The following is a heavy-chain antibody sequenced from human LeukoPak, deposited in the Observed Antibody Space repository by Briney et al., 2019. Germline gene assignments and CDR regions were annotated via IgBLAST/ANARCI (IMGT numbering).Heavy chain of an antibody. Sequence: SSETLSLTCTVSGYTISSDYYWGWIRQPPGKGLEWIGSIYHSGSTYYNTSLKSRVTISVDTSKNQFSLKLSSVTAADTAVYYCARDFYCNGGSCPKGWFDPWGQGTLVTVSS. CDR2: IYHSGST. D-gene: IGHD2-15*01. V-gene: IGHV4-38-2*02. CDR3: ARDFYCNGGSCPKGWFDP. CDR1: GYTISSDYY. J-gene: IGHJ5*02.